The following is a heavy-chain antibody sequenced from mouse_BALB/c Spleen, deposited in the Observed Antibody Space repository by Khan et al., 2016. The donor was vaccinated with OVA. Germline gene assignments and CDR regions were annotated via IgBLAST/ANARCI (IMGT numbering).Heavy chain of an antibody. V-gene: IGHV9-4*02. J-gene: IGHJ4*01. Sequence: QIQLVQSGPELKKPGETVRISCKASGYTFTTAGMQWVQKMPGKGLKWIGWINTHSGVPKYAEDFKGRFVFSLETSASTAYLQITNLKNEDTATYFCARGGDAYYRNDGGAMDYWGQGTSVTVSS. CDR3: ARGGDAYYRNDGGAMDY. CDR1: GYTFTTAG. CDR2: INTHSGVP. D-gene: IGHD2-14*01.